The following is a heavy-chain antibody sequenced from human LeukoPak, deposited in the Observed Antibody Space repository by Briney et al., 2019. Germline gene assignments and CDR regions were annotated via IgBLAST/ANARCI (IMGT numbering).Heavy chain of an antibody. CDR3: AREYTEYFDY. J-gene: IGHJ4*02. CDR2: IYHSGST. CDR1: SGSINTSNYY. D-gene: IGHD1-14*01. V-gene: IGHV4-39*07. Sequence: SETLSLTCTVSSGSINTSNYYWGWIRQPPGKGLEWIGEIYHSGSTNYNPSLKSRVTISVDKSKNQFSLKLSSVTAADTAVYYCAREYTEYFDYWGQGTLVTVSS.